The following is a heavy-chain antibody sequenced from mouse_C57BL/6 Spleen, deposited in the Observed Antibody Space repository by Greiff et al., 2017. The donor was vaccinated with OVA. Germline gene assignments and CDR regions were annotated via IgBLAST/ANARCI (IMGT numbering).Heavy chain of an antibody. V-gene: IGHV1-82*01. CDR2: IYPGDGDT. J-gene: IGHJ4*01. D-gene: IGHD1-1*01. CDR3: AREEVRYGSSYFYYAMDY. CDR1: GYAFSSSW. Sequence: VQLVESGPELVKPGASVKISCKASGYAFSSSWMNWVKQRPGKGLEWIGRIYPGDGDTNYNGKFKGKATLTADKSSSTAYMQLSSLTSEDSAVYFCAREEVRYGSSYFYYAMDYWGQGTSVTVSS.